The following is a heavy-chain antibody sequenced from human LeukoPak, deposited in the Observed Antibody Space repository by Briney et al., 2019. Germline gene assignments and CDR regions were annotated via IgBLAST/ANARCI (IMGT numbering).Heavy chain of an antibody. CDR2: ISPNSGGT. Sequence: ASVKVSCKASGYTFTGYYMHWVRQAPGQGLEWMGWISPNSGGTNYAQKFQGRVTMTRDTSISTAYMELSRLRSDDTAVYYCARDAVGGRSDTAMAKHGMDVWGQGTTVTVSS. V-gene: IGHV1-2*02. J-gene: IGHJ6*02. CDR3: ARDAVGGRSDTAMAKHGMDV. CDR1: GYTFTGYY. D-gene: IGHD5-18*01.